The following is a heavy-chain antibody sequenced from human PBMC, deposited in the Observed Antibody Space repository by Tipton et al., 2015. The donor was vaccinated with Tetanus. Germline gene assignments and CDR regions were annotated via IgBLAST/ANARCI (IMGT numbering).Heavy chain of an antibody. J-gene: IGHJ4*02. D-gene: IGHD6-6*01. CDR2: IYPGDSDT. CDR1: GYSFTSYW. CDR3: ARQSSSSPGLFDY. Sequence: VQLVQSGAEVKKPGESLKISCKGSGYSFTSYWIGWVRQMPGKGLEWMWIIYPGDSDTRYSPPFQGQVTISADKSISPAYLQWSSLKASDAAMYYCARQSSSSPGLFDYWGQGTLVTVSS. V-gene: IGHV5-51*01.